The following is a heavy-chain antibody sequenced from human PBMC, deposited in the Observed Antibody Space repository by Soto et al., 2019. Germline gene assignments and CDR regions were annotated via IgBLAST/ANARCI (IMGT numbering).Heavy chain of an antibody. CDR2: ISYDGSNK. J-gene: IGHJ4*02. D-gene: IGHD5-12*01. CDR1: GFTFSSYG. Sequence: GGSLRLSCAASGFTFSSYGMHWVRQAPGKGLEWVAVISYDGSNKYYADSVKGRFTISRDNSKNTLYLQMNSLRAEDTAVYYCAKVFLGYDYRGPLDYWGQGTLVTVSS. CDR3: AKVFLGYDYRGPLDY. V-gene: IGHV3-30*18.